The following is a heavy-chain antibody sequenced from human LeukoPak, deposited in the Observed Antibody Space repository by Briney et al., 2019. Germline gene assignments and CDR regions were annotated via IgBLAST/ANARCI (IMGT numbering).Heavy chain of an antibody. CDR3: ARDGVAGTYYFDY. J-gene: IGHJ4*02. CDR1: GYTFTGYY. Sequence: ASVKVSCKASGYTFTGYYMHCVRQAPGQGLEWMGMISPSGGSTSYPQKFQGRVTMTRDTSTSTVYMELSSLRSEDTAGYFCARDGVAGTYYFDYWGQGTVVTVSS. V-gene: IGHV1-46*01. CDR2: ISPSGGST. D-gene: IGHD6-19*01.